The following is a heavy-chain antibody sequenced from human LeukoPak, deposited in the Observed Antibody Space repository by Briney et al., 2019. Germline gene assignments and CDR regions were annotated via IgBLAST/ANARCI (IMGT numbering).Heavy chain of an antibody. CDR1: GYTLTELS. V-gene: IGHV1-24*01. CDR2: FDPEDGET. J-gene: IGHJ3*02. D-gene: IGHD7-27*01. Sequence: ASVKVSCKGSGYTLTELSMHWVRQAPGKGLEWMGGFDPEDGETIYAQKFQGRVTMTEDTSTDTAYMELSSLRSEDTAVYYCATGEASQVTDAFDIWGQGTMVTVSS. CDR3: ATGEASQVTDAFDI.